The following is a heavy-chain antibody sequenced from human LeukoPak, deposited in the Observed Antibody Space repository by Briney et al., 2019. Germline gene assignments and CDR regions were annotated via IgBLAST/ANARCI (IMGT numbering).Heavy chain of an antibody. CDR1: GGSFSGYY. D-gene: IGHD3-22*01. Sequence: SETLSLTCAVYGGSFSGYYWSWIRQPPGKGLEWIGEINHSGSTNYNPSLKSRVTISVDTSKNQFSLKLSSVTAADTAVYYCARHLSSASLAFDIWGQGTMVTVSS. CDR3: ARHLSSASLAFDI. V-gene: IGHV4-34*01. J-gene: IGHJ3*02. CDR2: INHSGST.